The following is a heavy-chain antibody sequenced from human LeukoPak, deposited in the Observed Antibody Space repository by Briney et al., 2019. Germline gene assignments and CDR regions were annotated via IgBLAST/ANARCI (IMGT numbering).Heavy chain of an antibody. J-gene: IGHJ2*01. Sequence: ASVKLSCKASGYTFTSYGTSWGRQAPGQGLGWMGWISDYNGNTNSAQNLQGRVTMTTDPSTSTAYMELRRLRCDDTAVYYCARDRGIAVAPRAWYFDLWGRGTLVTVSS. CDR2: ISDYNGNT. V-gene: IGHV1-18*01. D-gene: IGHD6-19*01. CDR3: ARDRGIAVAPRAWYFDL. CDR1: GYTFTSYG.